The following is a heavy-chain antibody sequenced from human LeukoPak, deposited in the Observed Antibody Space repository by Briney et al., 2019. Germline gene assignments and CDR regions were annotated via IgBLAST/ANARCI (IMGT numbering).Heavy chain of an antibody. CDR2: MNPNSGNT. V-gene: IGHV1-8*01. Sequence: ASVKVSCKSSGYTFTSYDINWVRQATGQGLEWMGWMNPNSGNTGYAQKFQGRVTMTRNTSRSTAYMELSSLRSEDTAVYYCATNRYDFWSATYYYYYYMDVWGKGTTVTVSS. CDR3: ATNRYDFWSATYYYYYYMDV. CDR1: GYTFTSYD. J-gene: IGHJ6*03. D-gene: IGHD3-3*01.